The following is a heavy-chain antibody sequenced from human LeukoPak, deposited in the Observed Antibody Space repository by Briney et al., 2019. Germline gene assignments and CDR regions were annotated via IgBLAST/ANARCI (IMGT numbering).Heavy chain of an antibody. Sequence: PGRSLRLSCAASGFTFDDYAMHWVRQAPGKGLEWVSGISWNSGSIGYADSVKGRFTISRDNAKNSLYLQMNSLRAEDTAVYYCANWGWGGNSEVGSAYYFDYWGQGTLVTVSS. CDR1: GFTFDDYA. V-gene: IGHV3-9*01. CDR2: ISWNSGSI. J-gene: IGHJ4*02. CDR3: ANWGWGGNSEVGSAYYFDY. D-gene: IGHD4-23*01.